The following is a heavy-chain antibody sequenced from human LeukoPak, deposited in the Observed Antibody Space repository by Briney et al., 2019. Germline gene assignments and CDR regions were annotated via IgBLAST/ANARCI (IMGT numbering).Heavy chain of an antibody. CDR3: ARDMGDIVVVPAASGY. V-gene: IGHV1-18*04. CDR2: ISAYNSNT. D-gene: IGHD2-2*01. Sequence: SVKVSCKASGYTFTSYGISWVRQAPGQGLEWMGWISAYNSNTNYAQKLQGRVTMTTDTSTSTAYMELRSLRSDDTAVYYCARDMGDIVVVPAASGYWGQGTLVTVSS. CDR1: GYTFTSYG. J-gene: IGHJ4*02.